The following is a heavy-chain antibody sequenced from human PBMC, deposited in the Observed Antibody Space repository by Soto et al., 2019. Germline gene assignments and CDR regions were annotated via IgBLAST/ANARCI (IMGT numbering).Heavy chain of an antibody. V-gene: IGHV4-59*08. D-gene: IGHD6-13*01. CDR2: FFYSGST. CDR3: ARRYGAAADF. CDR1: GGTIRSWY. Sequence: SETLSLTCTVSGGTIRSWYWSWIRQPPGKGLEWIGYFFYSGSTNYNPSLKSRVTISVDTSKNQFSLKLSSVTAADTAVYYCARRYGAAADFWGQGILVTVSS. J-gene: IGHJ4*02.